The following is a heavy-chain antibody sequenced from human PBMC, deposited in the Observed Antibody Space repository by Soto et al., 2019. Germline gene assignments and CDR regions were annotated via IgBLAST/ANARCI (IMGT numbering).Heavy chain of an antibody. V-gene: IGHV1-2*02. D-gene: IGHD3-3*01. CDR3: ARGRSFLLSPFDT. Sequence: ASVKVSCKASGDTFTDYYIYWMRQAPGLGYEWMGWINPDSGDTNYAQKFQGRVTMTRDTSINTAYMELSSLRSDDTAVYYCARGRSFLLSPFDTWGQGTLVTVSS. CDR2: INPDSGDT. J-gene: IGHJ5*02. CDR1: GDTFTDYY.